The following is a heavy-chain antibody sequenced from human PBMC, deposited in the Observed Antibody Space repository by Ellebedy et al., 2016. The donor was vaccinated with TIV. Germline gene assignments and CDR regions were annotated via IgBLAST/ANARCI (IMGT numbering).Heavy chain of an antibody. D-gene: IGHD4-23*01. V-gene: IGHV3-48*01. CDR2: ISKSSSPI. CDR3: ARDPVGVGPAFDV. Sequence: GESLKISCAASGFNFNTENMNWVRQAPGKGLEWLSYISKSSSPIFYADSVKGRFTISRDNSKDTLFLQMNSLRAEDTAIYFCARDPVGVGPAFDVWGQGTMVTVSS. CDR1: GFNFNTEN. J-gene: IGHJ3*01.